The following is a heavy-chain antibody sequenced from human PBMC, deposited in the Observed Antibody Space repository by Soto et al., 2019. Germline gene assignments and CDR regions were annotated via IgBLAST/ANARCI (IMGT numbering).Heavy chain of an antibody. CDR3: ARDRTRDYDFWSGLKSPGMDV. V-gene: IGHV3-48*02. CDR2: ISSSSSTI. D-gene: IGHD3-3*01. J-gene: IGHJ6*02. Sequence: GGSLRLSCAASGFTFSSYSMNWVRQAPGKGLEWVSYISSSSSTIYYADSVKGRFTISRDNAKNSLYLQMNSLRDEDTAVYYCARDRTRDYDFWSGLKSPGMDVWGQGTTVTVSS. CDR1: GFTFSSYS.